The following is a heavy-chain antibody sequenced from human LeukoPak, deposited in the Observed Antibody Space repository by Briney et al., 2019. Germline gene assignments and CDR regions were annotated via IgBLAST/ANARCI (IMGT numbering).Heavy chain of an antibody. V-gene: IGHV4-34*01. J-gene: IGHJ4*02. CDR2: INHSGST. D-gene: IGHD5-18*01. Sequence: PSETLSLTCAVYGGSFSGYYWSWIRQPPGKGLEWIGEINHSGSTNYNPSLKSRVTISVDTSKNQFSLKLSSVTAADTAVYYCARRGGDEYSYQYYFGYWGQGTLVTVSS. CDR1: GGSFSGYY. CDR3: ARRGGDEYSYQYYFGY.